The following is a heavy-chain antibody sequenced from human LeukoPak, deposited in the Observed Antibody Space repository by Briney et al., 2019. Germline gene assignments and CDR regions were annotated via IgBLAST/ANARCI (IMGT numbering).Heavy chain of an antibody. CDR1: GDSVSSNSAA. V-gene: IGHV6-1*01. J-gene: IGHJ5*01. CDR2: TYYRSKWYN. CDR3: ARGHEFDS. Sequence: SQTLSLTCAISGDSVSSNSAAWNWIRQSPSRGLEWLGRTYYRSKWYNEYAVSVKSRLIINPDTSKNQFSLQLKSVTPEDTAVHYCARGHEFDSWGQGILVTVSA.